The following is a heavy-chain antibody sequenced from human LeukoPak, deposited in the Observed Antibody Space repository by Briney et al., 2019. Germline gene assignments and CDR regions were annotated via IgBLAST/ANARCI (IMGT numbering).Heavy chain of an antibody. Sequence: SETLSLTCTVSGVAISSSSYYWGWIRQPPGKGLEWIGSIYYSGSTYYNPSLKSRVTISVDTSKNQFSLKLSSVTAADTAVYYCARHRMYYYDSSGRGVADAFDIWGQGTMVTVSS. V-gene: IGHV4-39*01. CDR1: GVAISSSSYY. D-gene: IGHD3-22*01. J-gene: IGHJ3*02. CDR2: IYYSGST. CDR3: ARHRMYYYDSSGRGVADAFDI.